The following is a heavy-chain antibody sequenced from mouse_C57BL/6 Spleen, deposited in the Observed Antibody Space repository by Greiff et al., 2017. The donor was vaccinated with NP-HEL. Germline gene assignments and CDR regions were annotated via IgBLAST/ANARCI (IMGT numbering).Heavy chain of an antibody. V-gene: IGHV6-3*01. J-gene: IGHJ1*03. D-gene: IGHD2-4*01. CDR2: IRLKSDNYAT. CDR3: TAIYDYDEGYWYFDV. Sequence: DVMLVESGGGLVQPGGSMKLSCVASGFTFSNYWMNWVRQSPEKGLEWVAQIRLKSDNYATHYAESVKGRFTISRDDSKSSVYLQMNNLRAEDTGIYYCTAIYDYDEGYWYFDVWGTGTTVTVSS. CDR1: GFTFSNYW.